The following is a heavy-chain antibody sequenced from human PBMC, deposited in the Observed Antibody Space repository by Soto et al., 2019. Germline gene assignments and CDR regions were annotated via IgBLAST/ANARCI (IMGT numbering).Heavy chain of an antibody. J-gene: IGHJ4*02. V-gene: IGHV3-30*18. Sequence: PLGGSLRLSCAASGFTFSSYGMHWVRQAPGKGLEWVAVISYDGSNKYYADSVKGRFTISRDNSKNTLYLQMNSLRAEDTAVYYCAKDYTLDYWGQGTLVTVSS. CDR3: AKDYTLDY. CDR2: ISYDGSNK. CDR1: GFTFSSYG. D-gene: IGHD4-4*01.